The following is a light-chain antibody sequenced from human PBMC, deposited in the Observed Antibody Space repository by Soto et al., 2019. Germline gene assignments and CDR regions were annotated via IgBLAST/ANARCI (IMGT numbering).Light chain of an antibody. J-gene: IGKJ1*01. CDR1: QSLSGRY. CDR3: QQYDSSHRT. V-gene: IGKV3-20*01. Sequence: LTQSPGTLALSPGEGATLSCRASQSLSGRYLAWYQQKPGQAPRLLIYGASTRATGIPDRFSGSGSGTDFTLTISRLEPEDFAVYYCQQYDSSHRTGGQRTKV. CDR2: GAS.